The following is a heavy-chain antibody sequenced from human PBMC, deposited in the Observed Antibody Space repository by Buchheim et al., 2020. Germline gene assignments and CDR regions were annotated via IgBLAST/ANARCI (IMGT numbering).Heavy chain of an antibody. CDR1: GGSITTNNW. D-gene: IGHD6-6*01. CDR3: ARLMAHSSLSRRYFDF. Sequence: QVQLQESGPGLVKPSGTLSLTCGVSGGSITTNNWWTWVRQPPGKGLEWIGEIYHSGTTYYNPSPKSRVSLSVDTSKNLFSLNLNSVTAADTAVYFCARLMAHSSLSRRYFDFWGQGTL. J-gene: IGHJ4*02. V-gene: IGHV4-4*02. CDR2: IYHSGTT.